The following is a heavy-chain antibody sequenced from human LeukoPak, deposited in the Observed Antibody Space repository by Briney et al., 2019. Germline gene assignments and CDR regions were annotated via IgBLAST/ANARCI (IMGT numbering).Heavy chain of an antibody. D-gene: IGHD2-8*02. CDR1: GVTFSDYA. Sequence: PGGSLRLSCAASGVTFSDYAMSWVRQAPGKGLEWVSDISGRGDSTYYADSVKGRFTISRDKSKNTVYLQMNSLRAEDTAVYYCAXLGXCXGGXXYHAIYXDXWGQGTXXXVSS. V-gene: IGHV3-23*01. CDR3: AXLGXCXGGXXYHAIYXDX. CDR2: ISGRGDST. J-gene: IGHJ4*02.